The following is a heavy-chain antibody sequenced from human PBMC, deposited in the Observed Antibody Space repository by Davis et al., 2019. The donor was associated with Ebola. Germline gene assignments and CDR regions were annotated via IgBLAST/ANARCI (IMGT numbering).Heavy chain of an antibody. V-gene: IGHV3-33*08. J-gene: IGHJ4*02. CDR1: GLTFRSYA. Sequence: GESLKISCAASGLTFRSYAMNWVRQAPGKGLEWVAMSVNDANTQYYGDSVRGRFTISRDNPRKMMYLQMNNLRVQDTAVYYCARDHLEGSLDYWGQGTLGIVS. D-gene: IGHD1-26*01. CDR2: SVNDANTQ. CDR3: ARDHLEGSLDY.